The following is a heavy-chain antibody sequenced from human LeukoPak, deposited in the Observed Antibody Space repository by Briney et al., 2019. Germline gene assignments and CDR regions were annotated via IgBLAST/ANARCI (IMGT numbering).Heavy chain of an antibody. J-gene: IGHJ4*02. D-gene: IGHD2-15*01. CDR2: IYAGDSDT. Sequence: GESLKISCKGSGFSFSNYWIGWVRQMPGEGLKWMGIIYAGDSDTRYSPSFQGQVTISADKSISTAYLQWSSLKASDTAMYYCARHYGGGYCSGGSCYSSFDYWGQGTLVTVSS. V-gene: IGHV5-51*01. CDR3: ARHYGGGYCSGGSCYSSFDY. CDR1: GFSFSNYW.